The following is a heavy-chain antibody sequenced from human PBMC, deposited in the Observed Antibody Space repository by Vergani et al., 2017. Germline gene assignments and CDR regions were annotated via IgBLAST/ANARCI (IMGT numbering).Heavy chain of an antibody. Sequence: EVQLLESGGGLVQPGGSLRLSCAASGFTFSSYAVNWVRQAPGKGLEWVSSISSSSSYIYYADSVKGRFTISRDNAKNSLYLQMNSLRAEDTAVYYCARDGEYYYDSSGYYHFDYWGQGTLVTVSS. CDR1: GFTFSSYA. J-gene: IGHJ4*02. D-gene: IGHD3-22*01. CDR3: ARDGEYYYDSSGYYHFDY. CDR2: ISSSSSYI. V-gene: IGHV3-21*01.